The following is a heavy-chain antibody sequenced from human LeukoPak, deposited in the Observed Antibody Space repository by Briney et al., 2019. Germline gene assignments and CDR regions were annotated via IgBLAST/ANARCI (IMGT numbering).Heavy chain of an antibody. CDR1: GFTFSSYS. J-gene: IGHJ4*02. V-gene: IGHV3-21*01. CDR2: IRSSSSYI. CDR3: AREYDILTGYQDH. D-gene: IGHD3-9*01. Sequence: PGGSLRLSCAASGFTFSSYSMNWVRQAPGKGLEWVSFIRSSSSYIYYADSVKGRFTISRDNAKNSLYLQMNSLRAEDTAVYYCAREYDILTGYQDHWGEGTLVTVSS.